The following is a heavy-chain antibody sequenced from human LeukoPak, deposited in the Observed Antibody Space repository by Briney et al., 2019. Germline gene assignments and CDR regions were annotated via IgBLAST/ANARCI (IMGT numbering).Heavy chain of an antibody. V-gene: IGHV1-18*01. Sequence: ASVKVSCKASGYTFTSYGISWVRQAPGQGLEWMGWISAYNGNTNYAQKFRGRVTMTTDTSTSTAYMELRSLRSDDTAVFYCARVILFQDYYDSSGYYYWFDPWGQGTLVTVSS. CDR3: ARVILFQDYYDSSGYYYWFDP. CDR1: GYTFTSYG. D-gene: IGHD3-22*01. J-gene: IGHJ5*02. CDR2: ISAYNGNT.